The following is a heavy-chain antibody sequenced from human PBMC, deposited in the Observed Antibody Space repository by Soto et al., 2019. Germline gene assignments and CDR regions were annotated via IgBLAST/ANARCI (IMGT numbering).Heavy chain of an antibody. V-gene: IGHV1-18*04. J-gene: IGHJ4*02. Sequence: SVKVSCKASGYTFTSYGISWVRQAPVQGLEWMGWISAYNGNTNYAQKLQGRVTMTTDTSTSTAYMELRSLRSDDTAVYYCARAGNYYDSSGYYYGFDYWGQGTLVTVSS. CDR1: GYTFTSYG. CDR3: ARAGNYYDSSGYYYGFDY. D-gene: IGHD3-22*01. CDR2: ISAYNGNT.